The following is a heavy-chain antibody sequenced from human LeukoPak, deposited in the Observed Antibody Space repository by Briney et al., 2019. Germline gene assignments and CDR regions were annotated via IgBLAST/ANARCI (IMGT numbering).Heavy chain of an antibody. V-gene: IGHV4-34*01. J-gene: IGHJ4*01. CDR3: ARGAHARPVDY. D-gene: IGHD6-6*01. CDR1: GGSFSGYY. Sequence: SETLSLTCAVYGGSFSGYYWSWIRQPPGKGLEWIGEINHSGSTNYNPSLKSRVTISVDTSKNQFSLKLSSVTAADTAVYYCARGAHARPVDYCGHGNLVTVSS. CDR2: INHSGST.